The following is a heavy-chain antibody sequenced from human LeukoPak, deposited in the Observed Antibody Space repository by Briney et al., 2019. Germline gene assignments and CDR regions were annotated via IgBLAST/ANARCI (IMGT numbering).Heavy chain of an antibody. CDR2: ISYDGSNK. D-gene: IGHD3-22*01. V-gene: IGHV3-30*18. Sequence: GRSLRLSCAASGFTFSYYGMHWVRQAPGKGLEWVAVISYDGSNKYYADSVKGRFTISRDNSKNTLYLQMNSLRADDTAVYSCAKGGYYDNSGYYYFDYWGQGTLVTVSS. CDR3: AKGGYYDNSGYYYFDY. CDR1: GFTFSYYG. J-gene: IGHJ4*02.